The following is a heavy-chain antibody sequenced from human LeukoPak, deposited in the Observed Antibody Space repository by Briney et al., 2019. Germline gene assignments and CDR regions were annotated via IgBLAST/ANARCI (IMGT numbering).Heavy chain of an antibody. CDR1: GGSISSYY. V-gene: IGHV4-59*08. D-gene: IGHD3-16*01. J-gene: IGHJ3*01. Sequence: SETLSLTCTVSGGSISSYYWSWIRQPPGKGLEWIGYIYNSGSTDYNPSLKSRVTISLDTSKNQFSLHLTSVTAADTAVYFCARDDYGVFDAFDVWGQGTVVTVSS. CDR3: ARDDYGVFDAFDV. CDR2: IYNSGST.